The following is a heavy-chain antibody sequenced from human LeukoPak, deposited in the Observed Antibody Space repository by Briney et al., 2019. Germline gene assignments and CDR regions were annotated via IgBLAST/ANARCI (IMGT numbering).Heavy chain of an antibody. CDR3: ARVADLNWSGYYKGYWFDP. Sequence: PSETLSLTCPVSGGSISSGDYYWSWIRQPPGKGLEWIRYIYYSGSTYYNPSLKSRVTISVDTTKNQFSLKLSSATDADTAVYYCARVADLNWSGYYKGYWFDPWGQGTLVTVSS. CDR1: GGSISSGDYY. CDR2: IYYSGST. D-gene: IGHD3-3*01. V-gene: IGHV4-30-4*08. J-gene: IGHJ5*02.